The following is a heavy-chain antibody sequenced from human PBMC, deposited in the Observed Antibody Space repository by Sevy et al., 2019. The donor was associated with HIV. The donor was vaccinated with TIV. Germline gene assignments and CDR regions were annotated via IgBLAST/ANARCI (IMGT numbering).Heavy chain of an antibody. V-gene: IGHV1-24*01. J-gene: IGHJ4*02. CDR1: GYTLTELS. Sequence: ASVKVSCKVSGYTLTELSMHWVRQAPGKGLEWMGTFDPEDDEKIYAQKFQGRVTMTEDTPTDTAYMELSRLRSEDTAVYYCATTKDYYDTSGYPFDSWGQGTLVTVSS. D-gene: IGHD3-22*01. CDR2: FDPEDDEK. CDR3: ATTKDYYDTSGYPFDS.